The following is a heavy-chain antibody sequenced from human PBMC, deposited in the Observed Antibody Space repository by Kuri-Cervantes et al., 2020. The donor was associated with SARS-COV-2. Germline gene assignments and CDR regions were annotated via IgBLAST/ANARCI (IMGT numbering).Heavy chain of an antibody. CDR3: ARWGRWQQLVEGYFDY. CDR2: ISYDGSNK. D-gene: IGHD6-13*01. Sequence: LSLTCAPSGFTFSSYGMHWVRQAPGKGLEWVAVISYDGSNKYYADSVKGRFTISRDNSKNTLYLQMNSLRAEDTAVYYCARWGRWQQLVEGYFDYWGQGTLVTVSS. V-gene: IGHV3-30*19. CDR1: GFTFSSYG. J-gene: IGHJ4*02.